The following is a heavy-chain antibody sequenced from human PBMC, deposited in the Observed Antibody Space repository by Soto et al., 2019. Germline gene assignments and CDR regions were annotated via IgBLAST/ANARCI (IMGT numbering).Heavy chain of an antibody. V-gene: IGHV3-48*02. J-gene: IGHJ4*02. D-gene: IGHD6-19*01. CDR3: ARDARYSSGWTFDY. CDR2: ISGSSSNI. CDR1: GLTFGSYA. Sequence: GGALRLSCAASGLTFGSYAMSWVRQAPGKGLEWVSKISGSSSNIYNADSVKGRFTIYRDNSKNPLYLQMNSLRDEDTVVYYCARDARYSSGWTFDYWRQGPLVTSPQ.